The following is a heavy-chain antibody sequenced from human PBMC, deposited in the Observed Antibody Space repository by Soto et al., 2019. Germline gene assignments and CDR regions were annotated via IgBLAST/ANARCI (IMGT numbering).Heavy chain of an antibody. CDR1: GGSFSGYY. D-gene: IGHD2-8*01. J-gene: IGHJ4*02. CDR3: ARGSWAVRFDQ. Sequence: QVHLQQWGAGLLNPSETLSLTCAVYGGSFYGGSFSGYYWSWIRQTPGKGLEWIGEINHSGSTNYNPSLKSRVTISIDTSKNQFSLKLSSVTAADTAIYYCARGSWAVRFDQWGQGTLVAISS. V-gene: IGHV4-34*02. CDR2: INHSGST.